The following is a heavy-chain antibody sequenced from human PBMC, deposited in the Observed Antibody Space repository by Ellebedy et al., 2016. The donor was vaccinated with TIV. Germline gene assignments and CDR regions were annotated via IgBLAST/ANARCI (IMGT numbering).Heavy chain of an antibody. D-gene: IGHD3-10*02. CDR2: LAFNLNNK. Sequence: GESLKISCAASGFTFSNAWMSWVRQAPGKGLERVALLAFNLNNKYYTDSVKGRFTVSRDNSKNTLYLQMDSLRPEETALYYCASSRYHYYVGNTIFAYWGQGTLVTVSS. V-gene: IGHV3-30*03. CDR3: ASSRYHYYVGNTIFAY. CDR1: GFTFSNAW. J-gene: IGHJ4*02.